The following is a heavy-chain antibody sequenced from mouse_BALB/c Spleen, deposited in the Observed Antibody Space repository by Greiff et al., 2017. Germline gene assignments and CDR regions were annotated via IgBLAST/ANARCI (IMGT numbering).Heavy chain of an antibody. D-gene: IGHD1-1*01. CDR3: ARGYGSSYDAMDY. CDR2: INPYNDGT. J-gene: IGHJ4*01. CDR1: GYTFTSYV. Sequence: EVQLVESGPELVKPGASVKMSCKASGYTFTSYVMHWVKQKPGQGLEWIGYINPYNDGTKYNEKFKGKATLTSDKSSSTAYMELSSLTSEDSAVYYCARGYGSSYDAMDYWGQGTSVTVSS. V-gene: IGHV1-14*01.